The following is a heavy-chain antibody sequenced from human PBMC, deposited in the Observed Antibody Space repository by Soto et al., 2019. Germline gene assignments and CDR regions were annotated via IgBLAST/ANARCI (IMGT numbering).Heavy chain of an antibody. D-gene: IGHD6-13*01. CDR2: ISAYNGNT. CDR1: GYTFTSYG. Sequence: GASVKVSCKASGYTFTSYGISWVRQAPGQGLEWMGWISAYNGNTNYAQKLQGRVTMTTDTSTSTAYMELRSLGSEDTAVYYCATKGRWYVGYYYYGMDVWGQGTTVTVSS. J-gene: IGHJ6*02. CDR3: ATKGRWYVGYYYYGMDV. V-gene: IGHV1-18*01.